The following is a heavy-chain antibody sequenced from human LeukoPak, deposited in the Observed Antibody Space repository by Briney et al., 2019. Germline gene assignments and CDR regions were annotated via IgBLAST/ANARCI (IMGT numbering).Heavy chain of an antibody. CDR2: ISRSGTTI. D-gene: IGHD2-15*01. Sequence: GGPLRLSCAASGLTMSSYSMSWVRQAPGKGLQWVSFISRSGTTIYSADSVKGRFTISRDNAKNSLYLQMNSLRAEDTAVYYCARVLPHSDPLDYWGQGTLVTVSS. V-gene: IGHV3-48*04. CDR1: GLTMSSYS. CDR3: ARVLPHSDPLDY. J-gene: IGHJ4*02.